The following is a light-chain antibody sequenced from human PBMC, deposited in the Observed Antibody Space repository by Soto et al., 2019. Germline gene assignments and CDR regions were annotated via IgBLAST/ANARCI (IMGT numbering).Light chain of an antibody. CDR2: KVS. CDR1: QSLVFRSGNIY. CDR3: MQGTHWPFT. V-gene: IGKV2-30*01. Sequence: DVVMTQSPLSLPVTLGQPASISCRSSQSLVFRSGNIYLTWFQQSPGHAPRRLIYKVSDRESGVPDRFSGSGSYTNFTLRIRRVEPEDVGVYFCMQGTHWPFTFGQGTKLEIK. J-gene: IGKJ2*01.